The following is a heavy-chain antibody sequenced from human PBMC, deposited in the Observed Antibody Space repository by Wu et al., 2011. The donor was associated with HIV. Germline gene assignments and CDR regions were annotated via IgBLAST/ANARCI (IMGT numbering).Heavy chain of an antibody. CDR3: ARSGGGSGITTVTTYYYMDV. CDR2: INPSGGST. V-gene: IGHV1-46*01. CDR1: GYTFTSYY. J-gene: IGHJ6*03. Sequence: QVQLVQSGAEVKKPGASVKVSCKASGYTFTSYYMHWVRQAPGQGLEWMGIINPSGGSTSYAQKFQGRVTMTRDTSTSTVYMELSSLRSEDTAVYYCARSGGGSGITTVTTYYYMDVWGKGTTVTV. D-gene: IGHD3-10*01.